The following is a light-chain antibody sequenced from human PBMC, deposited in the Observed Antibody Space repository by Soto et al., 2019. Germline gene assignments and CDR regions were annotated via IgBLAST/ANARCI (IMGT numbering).Light chain of an antibody. V-gene: IGKV1-5*03. CDR3: QQYNSYQYT. Sequence: DIQMTQSPSTLSASVGDRVTITCRASQSISSWLAWYQQKPGKAPKLLIYKAPSLEGGIPSRFSGSGSETEFTLTISSPQPEDFATYYCQQYNSYQYTFGQGTKLEIK. CDR1: QSISSW. CDR2: KAP. J-gene: IGKJ2*01.